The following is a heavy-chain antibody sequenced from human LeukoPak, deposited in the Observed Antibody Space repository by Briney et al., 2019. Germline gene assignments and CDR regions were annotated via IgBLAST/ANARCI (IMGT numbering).Heavy chain of an antibody. CDR1: GGSISNYY. CDR3: ARDRGLGY. CDR2: IYYSGST. J-gene: IGHJ4*02. D-gene: IGHD3-10*01. Sequence: SETLSLTCSVSGGSISNYYWSWIRQPPGKGLEWIGFIYYSGSTDYNPSLKSRVTMSVDTSKNQFSLKLSSVTAADTAVYYCARDRGLGYWGQGTLVTVSS. V-gene: IGHV4-59*12.